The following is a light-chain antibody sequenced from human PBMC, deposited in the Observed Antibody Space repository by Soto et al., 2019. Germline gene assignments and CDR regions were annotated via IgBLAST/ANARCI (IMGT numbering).Light chain of an antibody. CDR3: QQSYNTPRT. CDR2: TSS. CDR1: QTIIES. Sequence: DIQLTQSXSSLSASIGGSVIITSRKGQTIIESLNWXQQQXGXAPXXXXYTSSNLQPGAPSRFSGSGSGTHFTLTINSLQPEDFATYYGQQSYNTPRTFGQGTKVDIK. J-gene: IGKJ1*01. V-gene: IGKV1-39*01.